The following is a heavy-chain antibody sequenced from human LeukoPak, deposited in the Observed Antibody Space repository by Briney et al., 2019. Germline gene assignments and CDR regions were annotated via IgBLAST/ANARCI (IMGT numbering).Heavy chain of an antibody. Sequence: SVKVSCKASGYTFTSYGISWVRQAPGQGLEWMGRIIPILGIANYAQKFQGRVTITADKSTSTAYMELSSLRSEDTAVYYCARDRRIIQALSMDVWGQGTTVTVSS. CDR2: IIPILGIA. CDR1: GYTFTSYG. V-gene: IGHV1-69*04. J-gene: IGHJ6*02. D-gene: IGHD2-15*01. CDR3: ARDRRIIQALSMDV.